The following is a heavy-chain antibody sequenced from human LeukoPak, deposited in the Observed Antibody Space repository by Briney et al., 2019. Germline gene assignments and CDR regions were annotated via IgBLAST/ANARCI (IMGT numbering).Heavy chain of an antibody. J-gene: IGHJ4*02. CDR3: ARGSSREARPFDH. Sequence: MPSETLSLTCSVSGTSITWGYYWGWIRQPPGKGLEWIASVYHSGSTDYNPSLKSRVTMSVDTSNNHFSLKLSSVTAADTAVCYCARGSSREARPFDHWGQGTLVTVSS. CDR2: VYHSGST. D-gene: IGHD6-6*01. V-gene: IGHV4-38-2*02. CDR1: GTSITWGYY.